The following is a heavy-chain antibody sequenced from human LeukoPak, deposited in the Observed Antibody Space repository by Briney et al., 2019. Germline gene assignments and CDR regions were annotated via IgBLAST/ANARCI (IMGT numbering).Heavy chain of an antibody. CDR2: IGTGSDT. J-gene: IGHJ6*03. CDR3: ARGPPRGKYYYMDV. Sequence: GGPLRLSCGASSFPFSSFDKHGVPQPTEQALEGVSTIGTGSDTCYPGSVEGRFTLSRDNAKNSLYLQMNSLTAGDTAVYYCARGPPRGKYYYMDVWGKGTTVTVSS. V-gene: IGHV3-13*01. CDR1: SFPFSSFD. D-gene: IGHD1-1*01.